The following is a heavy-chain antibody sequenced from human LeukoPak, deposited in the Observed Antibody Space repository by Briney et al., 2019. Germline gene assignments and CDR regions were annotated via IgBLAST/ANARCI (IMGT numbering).Heavy chain of an antibody. V-gene: IGHV4-34*01. J-gene: IGHJ6*02. CDR1: GGSFSGYY. Sequence: PSETLSLTCAVYGGSFSGYYWSLIRQSAGKGLEWIGEINHSGSTNYNPSLKSRVTISVDTSKNQFSLKLTSVTAADTAVYYCARPLGQGNEYGMDVWGQGTTVTVSS. D-gene: IGHD1-1*01. CDR3: ARPLGQGNEYGMDV. CDR2: INHSGST.